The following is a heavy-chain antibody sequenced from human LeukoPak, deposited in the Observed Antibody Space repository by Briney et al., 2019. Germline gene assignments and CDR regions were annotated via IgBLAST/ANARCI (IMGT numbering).Heavy chain of an antibody. CDR3: ARAEYNELRYSAWLLPGA. D-gene: IGHD3-9*01. Sequence: SVKVSCKASGGTLSSYAISWVRQAPGQGLEWMGGIIPIFGTANYAQKFQGRVTITTDESTSTAYMELSSLRSEGTPVYYCARAEYNELRYSAWLLPGAWGQGTLVTVSS. V-gene: IGHV1-69*05. CDR2: IIPIFGTA. CDR1: GGTLSSYA. J-gene: IGHJ5*02.